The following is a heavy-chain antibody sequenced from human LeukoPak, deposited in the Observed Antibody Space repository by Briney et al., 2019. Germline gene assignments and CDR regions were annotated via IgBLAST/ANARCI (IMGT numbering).Heavy chain of an antibody. Sequence: PSETLSLTCTGSDASVSSSGFHWGWIRQPPGEGLEWIGTMSYTGPTYYNPSLQSRVIISLDTSKNQLSLRLSSVTAADTAVYYCARRLDVAGGWFDHWGQGTLVTVSS. CDR3: ARRLDVAGGWFDH. D-gene: IGHD1-14*01. CDR2: MSYTGPT. CDR1: DASVSSSGFH. J-gene: IGHJ5*02. V-gene: IGHV4-39*01.